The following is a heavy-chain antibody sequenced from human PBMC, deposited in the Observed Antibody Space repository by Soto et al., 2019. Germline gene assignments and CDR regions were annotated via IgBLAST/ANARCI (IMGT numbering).Heavy chain of an antibody. CDR3: AKAGYGDYADYYYYGMDV. V-gene: IGHV3-23*01. CDR1: GFTFSSYA. Sequence: PGGSLRLSCAASGFTFSSYAMSWVRQAPGKGLEWVSAISGSGGSTYYPDSVKGRFTISRDNSKNTLYLQMNSLRAEDTAVYYCAKAGYGDYADYYYYGMDVWGPGTTVTVSS. CDR2: ISGSGGST. J-gene: IGHJ6*02. D-gene: IGHD4-17*01.